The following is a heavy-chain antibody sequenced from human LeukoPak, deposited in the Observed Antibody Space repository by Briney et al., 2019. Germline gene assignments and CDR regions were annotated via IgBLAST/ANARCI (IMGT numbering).Heavy chain of an antibody. CDR3: ARDRRGWSDY. CDR1: GFTFSSYW. J-gene: IGHJ4*02. D-gene: IGHD6-19*01. Sequence: PGGSLRLSCAASGFTFSSYWMSWVRQAPGKGLEWVANINRDGSEKYYLDSVKGRFTISRDNAKNSLYLQMNSLRAEDKAVYYCARDRRGWSDYWGQGTLVTVSS. CDR2: INRDGSEK. V-gene: IGHV3-7*01.